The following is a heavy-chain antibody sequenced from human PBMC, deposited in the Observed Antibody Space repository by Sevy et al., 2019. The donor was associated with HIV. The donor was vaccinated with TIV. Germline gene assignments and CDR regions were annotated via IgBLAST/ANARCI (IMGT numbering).Heavy chain of an antibody. Sequence: GGSLRLCCAATGFTFSNYAMHWVRQAPGKGMEWVAIIWSDGAYQYHADSVKGRFTISRDNCKNTLYLQMNNVRVEDTAVYYCARGGYYYDNAAYYALDSWGQGTLVTVSS. D-gene: IGHD3-22*01. CDR2: IWSDGAYQ. CDR1: GFTFSNYA. V-gene: IGHV3-33*01. CDR3: ARGGYYYDNAAYYALDS. J-gene: IGHJ4*02.